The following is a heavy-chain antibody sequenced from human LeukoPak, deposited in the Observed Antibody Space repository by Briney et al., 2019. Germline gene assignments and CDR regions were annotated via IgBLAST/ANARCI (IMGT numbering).Heavy chain of an antibody. CDR2: IRYDGSNK. CDR3: AKGGYYGSGSYDAFDI. J-gene: IGHJ3*02. Sequence: GGSLRLSCAASGVTFSSYGMHWVRQAPGKGLEWVAFIRYDGSNKYYADSVKGRFTISRDNSKNTLYLQMNSLRAEDTAVYYCAKGGYYGSGSYDAFDIWGQGTMVTVSS. D-gene: IGHD3-10*01. CDR1: GVTFSSYG. V-gene: IGHV3-30*02.